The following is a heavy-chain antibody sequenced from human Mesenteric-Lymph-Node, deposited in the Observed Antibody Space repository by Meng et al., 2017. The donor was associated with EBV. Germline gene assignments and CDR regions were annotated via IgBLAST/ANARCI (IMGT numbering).Heavy chain of an antibody. J-gene: IGHJ4*02. D-gene: IGHD6-19*01. V-gene: IGHV3-53*01. CDR3: VREKNSGWYQIGY. Sequence: VQWVESGGGLIQPGGSLRLSCAASGLTVSSGYMNWVRQAPGKGLEWVSVINSGGGTSYADSVKGRFTISRDNSKNTVHLLMNSLRADDTAVYYCVREKNSGWYQIGYWGQGTLVTVSS. CDR2: INSGGGT. CDR1: GLTVSSGY.